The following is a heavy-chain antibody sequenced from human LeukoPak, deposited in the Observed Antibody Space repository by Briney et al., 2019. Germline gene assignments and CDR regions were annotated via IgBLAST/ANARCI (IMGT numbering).Heavy chain of an antibody. J-gene: IGHJ4*02. CDR3: AKAPPRLVPVYYFDY. Sequence: GGSLRLSCAASGFTFSSYAMSWVRQAPGKGLEGVAAISGSGGSRYYADSVKGRFTISRDNSKNTLYLQMNSLRAEDTAVYYCAKAPPRLVPVYYFDYWGQGTLVTVSS. D-gene: IGHD6-19*01. CDR2: ISGSGGSR. V-gene: IGHV3-23*01. CDR1: GFTFSSYA.